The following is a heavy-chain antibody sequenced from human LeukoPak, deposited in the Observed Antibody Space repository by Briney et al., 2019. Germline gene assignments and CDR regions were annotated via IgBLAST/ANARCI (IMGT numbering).Heavy chain of an antibody. CDR2: IYYSGST. D-gene: IGHD4-17*01. V-gene: IGHV4-38-2*01. CDR3: ARRGAGYGDPSFDY. CDR1: GYSISSGYY. J-gene: IGHJ4*02. Sequence: PSETLSLTCAVSGYSISSGYYWGWIRQPPGKGLEWIGSIYYSGSTYYNPSLKSRVTISVDTSKNQFSLKLSSVTAADTAVYYCARRGAGYGDPSFDYWGQGTLVTVSS.